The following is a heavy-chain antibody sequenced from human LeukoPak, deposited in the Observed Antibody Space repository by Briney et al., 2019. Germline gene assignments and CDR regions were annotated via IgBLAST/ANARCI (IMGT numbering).Heavy chain of an antibody. CDR3: AREAPLSGYTIFGVVQNWFDP. CDR1: GGSISSYY. D-gene: IGHD3-3*01. Sequence: SETLSLTCTVSGGSISSYYWSWIRQPAGKGPEWIVRIYTSGSTNYNPSLKSRVTMSVDTSKNQFSLKLSSVTAADTAVYYCAREAPLSGYTIFGVVQNWFDPWGQGTLVTVSS. V-gene: IGHV4-4*07. CDR2: IYTSGST. J-gene: IGHJ5*02.